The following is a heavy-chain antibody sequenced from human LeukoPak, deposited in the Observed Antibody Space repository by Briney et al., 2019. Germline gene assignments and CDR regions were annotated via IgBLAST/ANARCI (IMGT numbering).Heavy chain of an antibody. D-gene: IGHD1-26*01. J-gene: IGHJ4*02. CDR2: IIPIFGTA. CDR1: GGTFSSYA. Sequence: GASVTVSFTASGGTFSSYAISWVRQAPGQGLEWMGGIIPIFGTANYAQKFQGRVTITADESTSTAYMELSSLRSEDTTVYYCARGGAAQDTPGFDYWGQGTLVTVSS. V-gene: IGHV1-69*13. CDR3: ARGGAAQDTPGFDY.